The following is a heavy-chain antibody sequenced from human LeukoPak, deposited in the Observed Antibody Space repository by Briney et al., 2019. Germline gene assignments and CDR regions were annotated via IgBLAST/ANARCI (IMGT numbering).Heavy chain of an antibody. CDR2: RNPNSGNT. CDR1: GYTFISYD. CDR3: SITIFGVVIRPIDY. J-gene: IGHJ4*02. Sequence: ASVKVSCKASGYTFISYDINWVRQATGQGLEWMGWRNPNSGNTGYAQKFQGRVTMTRNTSISTAYMELSSLRSEDTAVYYCSITIFGVVIRPIDYWGQGTLVTVSS. D-gene: IGHD3-3*01. V-gene: IGHV1-8*01.